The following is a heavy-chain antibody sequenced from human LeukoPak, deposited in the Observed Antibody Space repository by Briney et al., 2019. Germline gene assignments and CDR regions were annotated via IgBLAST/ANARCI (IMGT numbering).Heavy chain of an antibody. CDR3: ARGRPIAAAGTRWFDP. Sequence: ASVKVSCKASGYTFTSYDINWVRQATGQGLEWMGWMYPNSGNTGYAQKFQGRVTITRNTSISTAYMELSSLRSEDTAVYYCARGRPIAAAGTRWFDPWGQGTLVTVSS. CDR2: MYPNSGNT. CDR1: GYTFTSYD. V-gene: IGHV1-8*03. J-gene: IGHJ5*02. D-gene: IGHD6-13*01.